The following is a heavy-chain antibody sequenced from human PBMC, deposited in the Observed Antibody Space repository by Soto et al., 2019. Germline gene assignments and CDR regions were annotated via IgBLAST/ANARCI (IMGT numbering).Heavy chain of an antibody. CDR2: ISWNSVAI. D-gene: IGHD2-8*02. CDR3: AKATRLTDTGSD. CDR1: GFTFDDYA. J-gene: IGHJ4*02. Sequence: EVQLVESGGGLVQPGRSLRLYCAASGFTFDDYALHWVRQVPGKGLEWVSGISWNSVAIHYADSVKGRFTISRDNAKNTLYLQMNNLRGEDTALYYCAKATRLTDTGSDWGQGTLVTVAS. V-gene: IGHV3-9*01.